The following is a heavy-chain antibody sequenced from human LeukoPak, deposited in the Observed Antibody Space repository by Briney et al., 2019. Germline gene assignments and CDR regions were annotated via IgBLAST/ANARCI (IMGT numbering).Heavy chain of an antibody. D-gene: IGHD6-25*01. Sequence: WVRQPPGKGLEWIGSVYYGRSPYYNPSLESRATISVDTSKNHFSLKMSSVTAADTAVYYCARSSGTGTFSYWGQGTLVTVSS. CDR3: ARSSGTGTFSY. J-gene: IGHJ4*02. V-gene: IGHV4-39*02. CDR2: VYYGRSP.